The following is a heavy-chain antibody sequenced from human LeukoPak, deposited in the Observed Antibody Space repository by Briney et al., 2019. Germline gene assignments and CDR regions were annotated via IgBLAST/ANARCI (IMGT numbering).Heavy chain of an antibody. Sequence: PGGSLRLSCAASGFTFGIYAMSWVRQAPGKGLEWVSGISGSASTYYADSVKGRFTISRDNSKNTLYLQMSSLRAEDTAVYYCARRSGIAVAGAFDYWGQGTLVTVSS. CDR1: GFTFGIYA. J-gene: IGHJ4*02. CDR3: ARRSGIAVAGAFDY. V-gene: IGHV3-23*01. CDR2: ISGSAST. D-gene: IGHD6-19*01.